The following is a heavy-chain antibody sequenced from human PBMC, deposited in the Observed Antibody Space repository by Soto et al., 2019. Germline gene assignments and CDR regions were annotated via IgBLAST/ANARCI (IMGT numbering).Heavy chain of an antibody. D-gene: IGHD3-10*01. V-gene: IGHV1-3*01. Sequence: QVQLVQSGAEVKKPGASVKVSCKASGYTFTSYAMHWVRQAPGQRLEWMGWINAGNGNTKYSQKFQGRVTITRDTSASTAYRELSSLRSEDTAVYYCARLTYGSGSQGDYWGQGTLVTVSS. CDR3: ARLTYGSGSQGDY. J-gene: IGHJ4*02. CDR1: GYTFTSYA. CDR2: INAGNGNT.